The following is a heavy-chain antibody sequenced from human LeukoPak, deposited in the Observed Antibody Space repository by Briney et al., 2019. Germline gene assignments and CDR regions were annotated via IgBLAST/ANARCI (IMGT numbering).Heavy chain of an antibody. CDR2: IIPIFGTA. D-gene: IGHD3-22*01. CDR1: GGTFSSYA. V-gene: IGHV1-69*13. CDR3: ARSRSPYYYDSSGYGLVDY. Sequence: VASVKVSCKASGGTFSSYAISWVRQAPGQGLEWMGRIIPIFGTANYAQKFQGRVTITADESTSTAYMELSSLRSEDTAVYYCARSRSPYYYDSSGYGLVDYWGQGTLVTVSS. J-gene: IGHJ4*02.